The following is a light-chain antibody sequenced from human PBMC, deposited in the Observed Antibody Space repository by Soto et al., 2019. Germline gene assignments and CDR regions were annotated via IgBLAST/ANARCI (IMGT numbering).Light chain of an antibody. V-gene: IGLV2-14*01. J-gene: IGLJ1*01. Sequence: QSALAQPASVSASPGQSITISCTGTSSDVGGYNYVSWYQQHPGKAPKLMIHGVSNRPSGVSNRFSGSKSGNTASLTISGLQAEDEADYYCSSYTSSSTRVFGTGTKVTVL. CDR2: GVS. CDR3: SSYTSSSTRV. CDR1: SSDVGGYNY.